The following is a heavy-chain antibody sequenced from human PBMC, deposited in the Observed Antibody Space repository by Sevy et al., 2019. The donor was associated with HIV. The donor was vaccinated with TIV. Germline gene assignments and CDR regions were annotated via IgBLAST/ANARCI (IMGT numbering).Heavy chain of an antibody. CDR3: AKVGRITGTTNGRYFDY. J-gene: IGHJ4*02. D-gene: IGHD1-7*01. CDR2: ISYDGSNK. V-gene: IGHV3-30*18. Sequence: GSLRLSCAASGFTFSSYGMHWVRQAPGKGLEWVAVISYDGSNKYYADSVKGRFTISRDNSKNTLYLQMNSLRAEDTAVYYCAKVGRITGTTNGRYFDYWGQGTLVTVSS. CDR1: GFTFSSYG.